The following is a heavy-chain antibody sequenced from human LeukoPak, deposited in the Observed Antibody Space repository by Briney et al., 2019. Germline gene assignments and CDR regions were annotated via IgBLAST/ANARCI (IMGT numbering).Heavy chain of an antibody. V-gene: IGHV3-23*01. CDR2: ISGSGGST. CDR3: AKEDTTTVTSDFDY. CDR1: GVTFSSYA. D-gene: IGHD4-11*01. Sequence: GGSLRLSCAASGVTFSSYAMSWVRPALGEGLEWVSAISGSGGSTYYADSVKGRFTISRDNSKNTLYLQMNSLRAEDTAVYYCAKEDTTTVTSDFDYWGQGTLVTVSS. J-gene: IGHJ4*02.